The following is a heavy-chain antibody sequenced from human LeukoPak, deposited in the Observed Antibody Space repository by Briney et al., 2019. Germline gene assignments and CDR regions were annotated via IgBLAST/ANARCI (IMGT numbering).Heavy chain of an antibody. V-gene: IGHV3-23*01. J-gene: IGHJ4*02. CDR3: AKGTRGSGTSYNDDY. CDR2: ISGSGAGT. D-gene: IGHD3-10*01. Sequence: GGSLRLSCAASGFTFSSYAMSWVRQAPGKGLEWVPTISGSGAGTYYADSVKGRFTISRDNPKNTLYLQMNSLRAEDTAIYYCAKGTRGSGTSYNDDYWGQGTLVTVSS. CDR1: GFTFSSYA.